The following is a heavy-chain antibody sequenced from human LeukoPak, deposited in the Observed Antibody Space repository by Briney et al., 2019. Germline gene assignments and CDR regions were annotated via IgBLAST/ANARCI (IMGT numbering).Heavy chain of an antibody. J-gene: IGHJ4*02. D-gene: IGHD2-15*01. CDR2: VYYSGTT. Sequence: PSETLSLTCTVSGGSISSSSYYWGWIRQPPGKALEWIGSVYYSGTTSYNPSLKSRVTLSVDTSKNHFSLKLSSVTAADTAMYYCAGLESYSDGGNHYIRLEFGYWGQGTLVTVSS. CDR3: AGLESYSDGGNHYIRLEFGY. CDR1: GGSISSSSYY. V-gene: IGHV4-39*02.